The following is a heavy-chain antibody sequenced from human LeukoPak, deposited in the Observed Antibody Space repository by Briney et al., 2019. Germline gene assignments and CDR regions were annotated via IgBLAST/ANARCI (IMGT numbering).Heavy chain of an antibody. CDR2: INPNSGGT. CDR3: ARESGVPPLRGLNI. V-gene: IGHV1-2*02. D-gene: IGHD2-8*01. J-gene: IGHJ3*02. CDR1: GYTFTGYY. Sequence: ASVKVSCKASGYTFTGYYIHWVRQAPGQGLEWMGWINPNSGGTNYAQKFQGRVTMTRDTSISTVYMELSRLTSDDTAVYYCARESGVPPLRGLNIWGEGTVVTVSS.